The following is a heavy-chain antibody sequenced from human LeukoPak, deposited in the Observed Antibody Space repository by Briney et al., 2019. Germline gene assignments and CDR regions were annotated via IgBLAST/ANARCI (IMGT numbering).Heavy chain of an antibody. CDR3: AKDISGSSWYVFDY. V-gene: IGHV3-9*01. J-gene: IGHJ4*02. D-gene: IGHD6-13*01. CDR1: GFTFDDYA. Sequence: GGSLRLSCAASGFTFDDYAMHWVRQAPGKGLEWVSGISWNSGSIGYADSVKGRFTISRDNAKNSLYLQMNSLRAEDTALYYCAKDISGSSWYVFDYWGQGTLVTVSS. CDR2: ISWNSGSI.